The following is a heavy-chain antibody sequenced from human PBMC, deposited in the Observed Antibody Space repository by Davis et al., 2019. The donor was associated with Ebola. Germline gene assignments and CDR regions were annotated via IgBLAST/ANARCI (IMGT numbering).Heavy chain of an antibody. CDR1: GFTFSRSW. CDR3: VKMFGGMDV. CDR2: INSDGTNT. Sequence: GESLKISCLASGFTFSRSWMHWVRQAPGKGLVWVSRINSDGTNTSCADSVKGRFIISRDNAKNTLYLQMSSLRAEDTAVYYCVKMFGGMDVWGQGTTDTVSS. J-gene: IGHJ6*02. D-gene: IGHD3-16*01. V-gene: IGHV3-74*01.